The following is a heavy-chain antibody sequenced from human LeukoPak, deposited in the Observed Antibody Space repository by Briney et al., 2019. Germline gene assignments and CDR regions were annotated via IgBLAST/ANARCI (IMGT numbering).Heavy chain of an antibody. D-gene: IGHD1-26*01. V-gene: IGHV3-48*04. CDR3: AGSIVGATFDY. J-gene: IGHJ4*02. CDR1: GFTFGSYS. Sequence: GGSLRLSCAASGFTFGSYSMNWVRQAPGKGLEWVSYISSSSSTIYYADSVKGRFTISRDNAKNSLYLQMNSLRAEDRAVYYCAGSIVGATFDYWGQGTLVTVSS. CDR2: ISSSSSTI.